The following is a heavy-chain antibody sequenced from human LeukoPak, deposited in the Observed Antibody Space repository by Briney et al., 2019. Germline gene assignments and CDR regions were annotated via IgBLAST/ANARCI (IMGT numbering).Heavy chain of an antibody. D-gene: IGHD5-12*01. Sequence: GGSLRLSCAASGLTFSSYLMHWVRHAPGKGLMWVSRINSDGSIASYADSVKGRFTISRDNAKNTLYVQMNSLRAEDTAVYYCARVRATFSPHFDNWGQGTLVTVSS. V-gene: IGHV3-74*01. CDR1: GLTFSSYL. CDR3: ARVRATFSPHFDN. CDR2: INSDGSIA. J-gene: IGHJ4*02.